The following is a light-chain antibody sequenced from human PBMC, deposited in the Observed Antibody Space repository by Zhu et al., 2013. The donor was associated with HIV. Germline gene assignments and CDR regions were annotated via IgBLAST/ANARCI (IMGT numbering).Light chain of an antibody. J-gene: IGLJ1*01. CDR2: EVT. V-gene: IGLV2-14*02. CDR1: SSDVGSYKL. CDR3: CSYTSSSTLYV. Sequence: QSALTQPASVSGSPGQSITISCTGTSSDVGSYKLVSWYQHHPGKAPKLMIYEVTKRPSGVSNRFSGSKSDNTASLTISGLQAEDEADYYCCSYTSSSTLYVFGTGTKVTVL.